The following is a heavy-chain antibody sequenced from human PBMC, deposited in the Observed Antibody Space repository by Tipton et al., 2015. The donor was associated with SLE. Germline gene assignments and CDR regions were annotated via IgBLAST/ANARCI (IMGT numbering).Heavy chain of an antibody. CDR1: GGSISSSSYY. CDR2: IYYSGST. Sequence: TLSLTCTVSGGSISSSSYYWGWIRQPPGKGLEWIGSIYYSGSTYYNPALKSRVTISVDTSKNQFSLKLNSVTAADTAVYYCARSGNYDFWSGRYESWFDPWGQVTLVTVSS. CDR3: ARSGNYDFWSGRYESWFDP. J-gene: IGHJ5*02. V-gene: IGHV4-39*07. D-gene: IGHD3-3*01.